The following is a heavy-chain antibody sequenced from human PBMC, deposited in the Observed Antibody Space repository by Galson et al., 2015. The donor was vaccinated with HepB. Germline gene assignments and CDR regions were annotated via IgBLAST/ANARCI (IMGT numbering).Heavy chain of an antibody. D-gene: IGHD6-13*01. CDR3: ARESVVQQQLRSWDAFDI. J-gene: IGHJ3*02. Sequence: SVKVSCKASGYTFTSYGISWVRQAPGQGLEWMGWISAYNGNTNYAQKLQGRVTMTTDTSTSTAYMELRSLRSDDTAVYYCARESVVQQQLRSWDAFDIWGQGTMVTVSS. CDR1: GYTFTSYG. V-gene: IGHV1-18*01. CDR2: ISAYNGNT.